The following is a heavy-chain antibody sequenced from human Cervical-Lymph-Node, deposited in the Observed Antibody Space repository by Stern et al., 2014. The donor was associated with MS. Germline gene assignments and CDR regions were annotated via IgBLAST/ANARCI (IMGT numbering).Heavy chain of an antibody. V-gene: IGHV3-11*01. J-gene: IGHJ4*02. CDR3: VRADGSTDDY. CDR1: GFSFRNYY. CDR2: ISSTGDHI. Sequence: VHLVESGGGLVKPGGSLRLSCAASGFSFRNYYMTWIRQAPGKGLEWISYISSTGDHIYYADSVKGRFSISRDNAKNSLYLQMDSLRADDTAIYYCVRADGSTDDYWGQGTLVTVSS. D-gene: IGHD3-10*01.